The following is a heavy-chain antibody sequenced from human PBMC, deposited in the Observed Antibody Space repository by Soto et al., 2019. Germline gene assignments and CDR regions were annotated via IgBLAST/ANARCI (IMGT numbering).Heavy chain of an antibody. V-gene: IGHV4-61*01. CDR1: GAPVSSETHF. Sequence: PSETLSLTCTVSGAPVSSETHFWTWIRQPPGKGLEWIGYMYYSGITNSNPALKSRVTLSVDRSRNQFSLSLSSVTAADTAVYYCAREDMSGTYYFDYWGPGTQVTVS. CDR3: AREDMSGTYYFDY. J-gene: IGHJ4*02. D-gene: IGHD1-26*01. CDR2: MYYSGIT.